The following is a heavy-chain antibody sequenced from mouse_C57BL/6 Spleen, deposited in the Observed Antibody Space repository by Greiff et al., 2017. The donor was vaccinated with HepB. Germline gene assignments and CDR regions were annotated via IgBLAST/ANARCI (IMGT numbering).Heavy chain of an antibody. CDR2: IYPGDGDT. D-gene: IGHD3-3*01. Sequence: QVQLKESGPELVKPGASVKISCKASGYAFSSSWMNWVKQRPGKGLEWIGRIYPGDGDTNYNGKFKGKATLTADKSSSTAYMQLSSLTSEDSAVYFCARSGDGGYYFDYWGQGTTLTVSS. V-gene: IGHV1-82*01. CDR3: ARSGDGGYYFDY. CDR1: GYAFSSSW. J-gene: IGHJ2*01.